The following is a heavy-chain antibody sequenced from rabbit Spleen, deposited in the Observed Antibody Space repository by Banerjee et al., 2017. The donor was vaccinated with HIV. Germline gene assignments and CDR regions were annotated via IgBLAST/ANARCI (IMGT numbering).Heavy chain of an antibody. V-gene: IGHV1S7*01. CDR3: VRDQARMLDL. D-gene: IGHD6-1*01. CDR1: GFSFSNAYD. CDR2: IDPVFSST. Sequence: QLVESGGGLVQPEGSLTLTCTASGFSFSNAYDIVWVRQAPGKGLEWIGYIDPVFSSTHYASWVNGRFTISSHNAQNTLYLQLNSLTAADTATYFCVRDQARMLDLWGPGTLVTVS. J-gene: IGHJ6*01.